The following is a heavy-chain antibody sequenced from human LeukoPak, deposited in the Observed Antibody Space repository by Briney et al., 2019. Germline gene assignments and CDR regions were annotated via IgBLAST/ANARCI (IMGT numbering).Heavy chain of an antibody. CDR3: ARDRADNFDSSGYYPDGLDI. J-gene: IGHJ3*02. D-gene: IGHD3-22*01. CDR2: ITPYSGGT. Sequence: ASVRVSCKPSGYTFSAFYIHWLRQAPGQGLEGMGWITPYSGGTNYAQRFQDRVTMTWDTSIGTANMELSGLKSDDTAVYYCARDRADNFDSSGYYPDGLDIWGQGTMVTVS. V-gene: IGHV1-2*02. CDR1: GYTFSAFY.